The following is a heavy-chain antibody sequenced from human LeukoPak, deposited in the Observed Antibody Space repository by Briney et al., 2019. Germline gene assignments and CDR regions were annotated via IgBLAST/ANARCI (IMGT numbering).Heavy chain of an antibody. CDR2: IRYDGSDK. Sequence: GGSLRLSCAASGFTFSRHGMHWVRQAPGKGLEWVAFIRYDGSDKYYADSVKGRFTISRDNSENTLYLQMNSLRPEDTAVYYCATTYYGSGSYYRDWGQGTLVTVSS. CDR1: GFTFSRHG. V-gene: IGHV3-30*02. D-gene: IGHD3-10*01. CDR3: ATTYYGSGSYYRD. J-gene: IGHJ4*02.